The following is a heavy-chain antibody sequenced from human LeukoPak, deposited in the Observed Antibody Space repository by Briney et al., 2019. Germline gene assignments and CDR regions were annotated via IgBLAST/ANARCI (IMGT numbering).Heavy chain of an antibody. Sequence: SETLSLTCTVSGGSISSYYWSWIRQPPGKGLEWIGYIYYSGSTNYNPSLKSRVTISVDTSKNQFSLKLSSVTAADTAVYYCARVVSDSSGYYWGFDYYYMDVWGKGTTVTVSS. D-gene: IGHD3-22*01. CDR2: IYYSGST. V-gene: IGHV4-59*01. CDR3: ARVVSDSSGYYWGFDYYYMDV. CDR1: GGSISSYY. J-gene: IGHJ6*03.